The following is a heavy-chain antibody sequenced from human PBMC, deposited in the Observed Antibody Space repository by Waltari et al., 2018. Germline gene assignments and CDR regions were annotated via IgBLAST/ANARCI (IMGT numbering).Heavy chain of an antibody. V-gene: IGHV4-34*01. J-gene: IGHJ5*02. CDR2: INHSGST. Sequence: QVQLQQWGAGLLKPSETLSLTCAVYGGSFSGYYWTWIRQSPGKGLEWIGEINHSGSTKYNPSLKSRVTISLHTSTNQFSLKLSSVTAADAAAYYCVRGQRLQNWFDPWGQGTLVTVSS. CDR3: VRGQRLQNWFDP. D-gene: IGHD4-4*01. CDR1: GGSFSGYY.